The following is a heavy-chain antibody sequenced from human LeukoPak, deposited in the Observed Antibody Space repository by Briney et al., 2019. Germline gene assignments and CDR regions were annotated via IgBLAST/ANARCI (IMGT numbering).Heavy chain of an antibody. D-gene: IGHD2-15*01. V-gene: IGHV3-66*01. Sequence: GGSLRLSCAASGFTVSSNYMSWVRQAPGKGLEWVSVIYSGGSTYYADSVKGRFTISRDNSKNTLYLQMNSLRAEDTAVYYCARDPRGWVAPYYYGMDVWGQGTTVTVSS. CDR2: IYSGGST. CDR3: ARDPRGWVAPYYYGMDV. J-gene: IGHJ6*02. CDR1: GFTVSSNY.